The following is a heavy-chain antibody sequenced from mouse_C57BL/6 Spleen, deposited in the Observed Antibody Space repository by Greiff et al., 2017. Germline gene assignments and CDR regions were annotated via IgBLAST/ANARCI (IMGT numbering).Heavy chain of an antibody. J-gene: IGHJ2*01. CDR1: GYAFSSSW. CDR3: ARENYYHYFDY. Sequence: QVQLQQSGPELVKPGASVKISCKASGYAFSSSWMNWVKQRPGKGLEWIGRIYPGDGDTNYNGKFKGKATMTADKSSSTAYMQLSSLTSENSAVYFYARENYYHYFDYWGQGTTLTFSS. V-gene: IGHV1-82*01. CDR2: IYPGDGDT. D-gene: IGHD1-1*01.